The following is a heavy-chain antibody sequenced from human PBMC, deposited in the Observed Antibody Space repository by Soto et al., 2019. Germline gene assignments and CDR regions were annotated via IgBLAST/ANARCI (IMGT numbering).Heavy chain of an antibody. CDR1: SGSFSGYY. CDR2: INHSGST. J-gene: IGHJ5*02. CDR3: ARRQSSPWFDP. V-gene: IGHV4-34*01. Sequence: SETPSLPRAVYSGSFSGYYWGWVRQPPGKGLEWVGEINHSGSTNYNPSLKSRVIISVDTSKNQFSLKMNSVTAADTAVYYCARRQSSPWFDPWGQGTLVTVSS. D-gene: IGHD2-15*01.